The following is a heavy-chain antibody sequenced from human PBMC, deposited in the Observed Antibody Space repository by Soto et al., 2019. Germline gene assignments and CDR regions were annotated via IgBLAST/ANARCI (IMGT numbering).Heavy chain of an antibody. J-gene: IGHJ3*02. CDR2: IHYSGTT. CDR3: ARRYSSAFDI. D-gene: IGHD6-13*01. CDR1: GDSISSNFYY. V-gene: IGHV4-39*01. Sequence: PSETLSLTCTVSGDSISSNFYYWAWIRQPPGKGLEWIGSIHYSGTTYYNPSLESRVTKSVDTTNNQFSLKLASLTAADTAVYYCARRYSSAFDIWGQGTMVTVSS.